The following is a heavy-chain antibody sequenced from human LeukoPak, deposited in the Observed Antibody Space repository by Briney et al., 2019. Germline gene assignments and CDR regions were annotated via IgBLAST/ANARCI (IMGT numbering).Heavy chain of an antibody. V-gene: IGHV3-30*04. CDR3: ARGVSSSWSELDY. Sequence: GGSLRLSCAASGFSIGGYAMHWVRQAPGKGLEWVAVISYDGSNKYYADSVKGRFTISRDNSKNTLYLQTNSLRAEDTAVYYCARGVSSSWSELDYWGQGALVTVSS. J-gene: IGHJ4*02. D-gene: IGHD6-13*01. CDR2: ISYDGSNK. CDR1: GFSIGGYA.